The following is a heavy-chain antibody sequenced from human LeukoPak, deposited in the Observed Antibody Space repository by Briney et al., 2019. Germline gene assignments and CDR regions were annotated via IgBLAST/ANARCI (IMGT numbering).Heavy chain of an antibody. V-gene: IGHV4-30-2*01. Sequence: SETLSLTCAVSGGSVSSGGYSWNWIRQPPGKGLEWIGYIYYSGSTHYNPSLKSRVTMSLVRSKNQFSLKVSSVTAADAAIYYCARSGPASDDAFDIWGQGTVVTVSS. D-gene: IGHD2-15*01. CDR1: GGSVSSGGYS. J-gene: IGHJ3*02. CDR3: ARSGPASDDAFDI. CDR2: IYYSGST.